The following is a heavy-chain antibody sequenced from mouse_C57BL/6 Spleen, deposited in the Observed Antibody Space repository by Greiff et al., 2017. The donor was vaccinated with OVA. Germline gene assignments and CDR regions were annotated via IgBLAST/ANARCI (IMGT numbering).Heavy chain of an antibody. CDR1: GFTFSSYS. CDR3: RRESSYVKYEAMDY. CDR2: ISRGGGYT. J-gene: IGHJ4*01. V-gene: IGHV5-9-1*02. D-gene: IGHD2-1*01. Sequence: EVQLQQSGEGLVKPGGSLKLSCAASGFTFSSYSMPWVRQTPEQRLEWVAYISRGGGYTYYADTVKGRFTISRDNAWNTAYLQMSSLTSEDSAMNDGRRESSYVKYEAMDYWGQGTSVTVSS.